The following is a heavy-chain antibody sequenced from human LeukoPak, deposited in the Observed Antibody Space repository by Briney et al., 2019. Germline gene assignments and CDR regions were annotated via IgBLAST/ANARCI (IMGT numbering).Heavy chain of an antibody. CDR3: ARVSQVQFSYYYYYYYMDV. Sequence: GASVKVSCKASGYTFASYDINWVRQATGQGLEWMGWMNPNSGSTAFAQKFQGRVTITRNTSISTAYMELSSLRSEDTAVYYCARVSQVQFSYYYYYYYMDVWGKGTTVTVSS. J-gene: IGHJ6*03. CDR1: GYTFASYD. V-gene: IGHV1-8*03. D-gene: IGHD1-1*01. CDR2: MNPNSGST.